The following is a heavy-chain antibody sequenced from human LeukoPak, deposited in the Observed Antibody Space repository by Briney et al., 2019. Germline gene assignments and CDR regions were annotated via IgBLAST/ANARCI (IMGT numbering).Heavy chain of an antibody. CDR3: AKDKAPGSWHTPSDF. D-gene: IGHD6-13*01. CDR1: GYTLTELS. J-gene: IGHJ4*02. V-gene: IGHV1-24*01. CDR2: FDPEDGET. Sequence: ASVKVSCKVSGYTLTELSMHWVRQAPGKGLEWMGGFDPEDGETIYAQKFQGRVTMTEDTSTDTAYMELSSLRADDTAKYYCAKDKAPGSWHTPSDFWGQGTLVTVSS.